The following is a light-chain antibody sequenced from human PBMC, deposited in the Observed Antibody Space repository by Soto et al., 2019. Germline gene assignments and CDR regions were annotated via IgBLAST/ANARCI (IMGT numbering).Light chain of an antibody. CDR2: FVS. CDR1: ENIDKD. Sequence: DTQMTQSPTSLSASVGDSVTIGCRASENIDKDLNWYKQRPGKAPEVLIFFVSRLQSGVPLRFSGSGSGTDFSLTISSLRPEDAGTYYCQQSNTMPFTFGQGTKLEIK. V-gene: IGKV1-39*01. J-gene: IGKJ2*01. CDR3: QQSNTMPFT.